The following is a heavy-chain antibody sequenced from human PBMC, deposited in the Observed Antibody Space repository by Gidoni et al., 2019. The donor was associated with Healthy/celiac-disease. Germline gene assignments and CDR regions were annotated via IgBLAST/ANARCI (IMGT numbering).Heavy chain of an antibody. Sequence: EVQLLESGGGLVQPGGSLRLSCAASGFTCSSDAMSWVRQAPGKGLEWVSAISGSGGSTYYADSVQGRFTISRDNSKNTLYLQMNSLRAEDTAVYYCAKDRGHDYGDYYVPDAFDIWGQGTMVTVSS. CDR3: AKDRGHDYGDYYVPDAFDI. CDR2: ISGSGGST. D-gene: IGHD4-17*01. CDR1: GFTCSSDA. J-gene: IGHJ3*02. V-gene: IGHV3-23*01.